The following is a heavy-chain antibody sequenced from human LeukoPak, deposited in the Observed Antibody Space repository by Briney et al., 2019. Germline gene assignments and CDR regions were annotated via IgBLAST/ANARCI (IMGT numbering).Heavy chain of an antibody. CDR1: GFTFSSYA. CDR3: ARRRSGSPDDAFDI. V-gene: IGHV3-53*01. J-gene: IGHJ3*02. CDR2: FYSGGRP. D-gene: IGHD1-26*01. Sequence: GGSLRLSCAASGFTFSSYAMSWVRQAPGKGLDWISIFYSGGRPHYADSMKGRFIISRDNSKNTLYLQMNSLRTEDTAVYYCARRRSGSPDDAFDIWGRGTLVTVSS.